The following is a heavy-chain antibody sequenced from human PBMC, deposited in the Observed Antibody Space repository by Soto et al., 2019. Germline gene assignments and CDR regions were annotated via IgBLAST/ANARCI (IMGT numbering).Heavy chain of an antibody. CDR2: ISWNSGSI. CDR1: GFTFDDYA. D-gene: IGHD5-18*01. CDR3: AKEPYSYGPGGFDY. J-gene: IGHJ4*02. Sequence: EVQLVESGGGLVQPGRSLRLSCAASGFTFDDYAMHWVRQAPGKGLEWVSGISWNSGSIGYADSVKGLFTISRDNAKNSLYLQMNSLRAEDTALYYCAKEPYSYGPGGFDYWGQGTLVTVSS. V-gene: IGHV3-9*01.